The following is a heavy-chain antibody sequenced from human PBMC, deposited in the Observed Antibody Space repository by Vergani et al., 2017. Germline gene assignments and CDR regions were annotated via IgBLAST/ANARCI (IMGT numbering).Heavy chain of an antibody. CDR1: GFTFSTYA. V-gene: IGHV3-23*01. CDR2: ISGSGGTT. CDR3: AKAYGSGSYYLL. D-gene: IGHD3-10*01. Sequence: EVQLLESGGDLVQPGGSLRLSCAASGFTFSTYAINWVRQAPGKGLEWVSAISGSGGTTNYADSVKGRFTISRDNSKNTLYLQMNSLRTEDTAVYYCAKAYGSGSYYLLWGQGTLVTVSS. J-gene: IGHJ4*02.